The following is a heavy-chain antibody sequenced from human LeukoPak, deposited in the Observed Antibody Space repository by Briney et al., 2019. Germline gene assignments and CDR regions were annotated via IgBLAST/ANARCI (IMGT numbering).Heavy chain of an antibody. CDR2: ISWDSDYI. J-gene: IGHJ4*02. D-gene: IGHD3-3*01. Sequence: GGSLRLSCAASGFTFSSSAMSWVRQVPGKGLEWVSGISWDSDYIGYADSVKGRFTISRDNAKNSLYLQMNSLRAEDTALYYCAKSSNPNYDFWSGYNYYFDYWGQGTLVTVSS. CDR1: GFTFSSSA. CDR3: AKSSNPNYDFWSGYNYYFDY. V-gene: IGHV3-9*01.